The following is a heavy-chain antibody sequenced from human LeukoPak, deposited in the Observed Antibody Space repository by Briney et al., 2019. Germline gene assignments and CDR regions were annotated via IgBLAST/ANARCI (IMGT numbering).Heavy chain of an antibody. CDR2: ISWNSGSI. CDR3: AKDIGPERHHFDY. V-gene: IGHV3-9*01. J-gene: IGHJ4*02. CDR1: GFTFVDYA. Sequence: QSGGSLRLPCAASGFTFVDYAMHWVRQAPRKGLEWVSGISWNSGSIGYADSVKGRFTISRDNAKNSLYLQMNSLRAEDTALYYCAKDIGPERHHFDYWGQGTLVTVSS. D-gene: IGHD1-14*01.